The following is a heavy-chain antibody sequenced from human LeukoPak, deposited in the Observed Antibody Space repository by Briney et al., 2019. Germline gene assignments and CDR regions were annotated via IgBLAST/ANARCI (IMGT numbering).Heavy chain of an antibody. V-gene: IGHV3-23*01. D-gene: IGHD5-12*01. CDR1: GFTFSSYA. J-gene: IGHJ6*02. CDR3: AKDRLGSGGYIHYYYYGMDV. CDR2: ISGSGGST. Sequence: QPGGSLRLSCAASGFTFSSYAMSWVRQAPGKGLEWVSAISGSGGSTYYADSVKGRFTISRDNSKNTLYLQMNSLRAEDTAVYYCAKDRLGSGGYIHYYYYGMDVWGQGTTVTVSS.